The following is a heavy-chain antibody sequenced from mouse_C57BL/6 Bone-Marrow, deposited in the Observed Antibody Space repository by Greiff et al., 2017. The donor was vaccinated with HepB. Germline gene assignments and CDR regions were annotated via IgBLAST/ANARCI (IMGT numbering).Heavy chain of an antibody. D-gene: IGHD1-1*01. CDR2: IDPEDGET. J-gene: IGHJ1*03. CDR1: GFNIKDYY. V-gene: IGHV14-2*01. CDR3: ARSDYGS. Sequence: EFQLQQSGAELVKPGASVKLSCTASGFNIKDYYMHWVKQRTEQGLEWIGRIDPEDGETKYAPQFQGKATITADTSSNTAYLQLSSLTSEDTAVYYCARSDYGSWGTGTTVTVAA.